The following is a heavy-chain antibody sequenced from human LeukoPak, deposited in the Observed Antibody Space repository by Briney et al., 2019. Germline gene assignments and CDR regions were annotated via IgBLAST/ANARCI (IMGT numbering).Heavy chain of an antibody. Sequence: SETLSLTCAVYGGSFSGYYWSWIRQPPGKGLEWIGYIYYSGSTNYNPSLKSRVTISVKTSKNQFSLKLSSVTAADTAVYYCAKGRHPHSGSSPVVDWGPGTLVTVSS. CDR2: IYYSGST. D-gene: IGHD1-26*01. CDR3: AKGRHPHSGSSPVVD. V-gene: IGHV4-59*08. CDR1: GGSFSGYY. J-gene: IGHJ4*02.